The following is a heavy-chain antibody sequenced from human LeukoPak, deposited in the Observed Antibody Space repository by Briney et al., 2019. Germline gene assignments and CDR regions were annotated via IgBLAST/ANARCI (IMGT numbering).Heavy chain of an antibody. J-gene: IGHJ6*03. CDR1: GGSISSYY. CDR3: ARAIAAAGNLYYYYMDV. V-gene: IGHV4-59*01. D-gene: IGHD6-13*01. CDR2: IYYSGST. Sequence: SETLSLTCTVSGGSISSYYWSWIRQPPGKGLEWIGYIYYSGSTNYNPSLKSRVTISVDTSKNQFSLKLSSVTAADTAVYHCARAIAAAGNLYYYYMDVWGKGTTVTISS.